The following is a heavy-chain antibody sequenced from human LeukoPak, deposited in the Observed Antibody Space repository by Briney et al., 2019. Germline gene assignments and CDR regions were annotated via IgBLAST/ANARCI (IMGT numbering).Heavy chain of an antibody. D-gene: IGHD7-27*01. J-gene: IGHJ3*02. CDR1: GGSISSGGYY. V-gene: IGHV4-61*02. CDR2: FYISEGT. Sequence: PSQTLSLTCTVSGGSISSGGYYWNWIRQPAGKGLEWIGRFYISEGTNYNPSLKSRVTISVDTSKNQFSLRLSSVTAADTAVYYCASLGSFDIWGQGTMVTVSS. CDR3: ASLGSFDI.